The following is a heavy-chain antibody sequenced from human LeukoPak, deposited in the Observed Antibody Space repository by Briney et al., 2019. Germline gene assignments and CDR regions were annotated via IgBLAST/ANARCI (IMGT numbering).Heavy chain of an antibody. CDR1: GGSFIGYY. D-gene: IGHD3-3*01. Sequence: SETLSLTCAVYGGSFIGYYWSWVRQPPGKGLEWIGEINHSGGANYNPSLKSRVTISADTSKSQFSLKLGSVTAADTAVYYCARVPLRFLEPFDYWGQGTLVTVSS. CDR3: ARVPLRFLEPFDY. J-gene: IGHJ4*02. CDR2: INHSGGA. V-gene: IGHV4-34*01.